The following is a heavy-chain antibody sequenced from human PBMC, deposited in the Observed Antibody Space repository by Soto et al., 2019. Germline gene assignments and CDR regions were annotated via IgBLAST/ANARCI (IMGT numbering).Heavy chain of an antibody. V-gene: IGHV3-23*01. Sequence: PGGSIRLSCGAAEFTCSSYAVSWVRKNTGKGLEWVSAISGSGGSTYYADSVKGRFTISRDNSKNTLYLQMNSLRAEDTAVYYCAKGDYLWFGESIGFDYWGQGTLVTVSS. CDR3: AKGDYLWFGESIGFDY. CDR1: EFTCSSYA. J-gene: IGHJ4*02. D-gene: IGHD3-10*01. CDR2: ISGSGGST.